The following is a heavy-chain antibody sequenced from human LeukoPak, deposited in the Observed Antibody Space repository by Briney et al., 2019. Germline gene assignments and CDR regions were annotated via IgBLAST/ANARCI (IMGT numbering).Heavy chain of an antibody. V-gene: IGHV4-34*01. Sequence: SETLPLNCAVYGGSFSGYYWSWIRQPPGKGLEWIGELNHSGSTNYNPSLKSRVTISVDTSKNQFSLKLSSVTAADTAVYYCARGMAAARFSWFDPWGQGTLVTVSS. J-gene: IGHJ5*02. CDR2: LNHSGST. CDR3: ARGMAAARFSWFDP. CDR1: GGSFSGYY. D-gene: IGHD6-13*01.